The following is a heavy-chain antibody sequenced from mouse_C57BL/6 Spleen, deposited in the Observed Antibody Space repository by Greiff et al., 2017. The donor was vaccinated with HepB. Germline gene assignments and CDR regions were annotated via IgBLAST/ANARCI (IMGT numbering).Heavy chain of an antibody. CDR2: ISSGGSYT. D-gene: IGHD2-1*01. V-gene: IGHV5-6*01. CDR1: GFTFSSYG. J-gene: IGHJ4*01. CDR3: AKTGGNYGSAMDY. Sequence: EVQVVESGGDLVKPGGSLKLSCAASGFTFSSYGMSWVRQTPDKRLEWVATISSGGSYTYYPDSVKGRFTISRDNAKNTLYLQMSSLKSEDTAMYYCAKTGGNYGSAMDYWGQGTSVTVSS.